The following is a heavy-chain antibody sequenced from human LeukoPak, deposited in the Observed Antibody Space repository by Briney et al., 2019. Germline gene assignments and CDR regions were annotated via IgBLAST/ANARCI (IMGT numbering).Heavy chain of an antibody. CDR3: ARESRYSSSWYFDY. J-gene: IGHJ4*02. D-gene: IGHD6-13*01. CDR2: ISAYNGNT. Sequence: ASVKVSCKASDNIFTSYGISWVRQAPGQGLEWMGWISAYNGNTNYAQKLQGRVTMTTDTSTSTAYMELRSLRSDDTAVYYCARESRYSSSWYFDYWGQGTLVTVSS. CDR1: DNIFTSYG. V-gene: IGHV1-18*01.